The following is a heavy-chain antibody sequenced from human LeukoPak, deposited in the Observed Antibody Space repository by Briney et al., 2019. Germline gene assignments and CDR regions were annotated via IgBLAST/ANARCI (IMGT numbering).Heavy chain of an antibody. V-gene: IGHV3-53*01. CDR2: IYSGGST. CDR3: ARVLEEGAFDI. CDR1: GFTFSSYA. J-gene: IGHJ3*02. Sequence: PGGSLRLSCAASGFTFSSYAMSWVRQAPGKGLEWVSVIYSGGSTYYADSVKGRFTISRDNSKNTLYLQMNSLRAEDTAVYYCARVLEEGAFDIWGQGTMVTVSS.